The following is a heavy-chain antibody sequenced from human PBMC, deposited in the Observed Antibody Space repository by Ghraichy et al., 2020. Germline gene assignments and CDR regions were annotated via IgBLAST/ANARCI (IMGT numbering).Heavy chain of an antibody. CDR1: GFSLSSSGMC. CDR3: ARGHAGVSIFGVVINWFDP. V-gene: IGHV2-70*01. D-gene: IGHD3-3*01. J-gene: IGHJ5*02. CDR2: IDWADDK. Sequence: SGPTLMKPTQTLTLTCTFSGFSLSSSGMCVSWIRQPPGKALEWLALIDWADDKYYSTSLKTRLTISKDTSKNQVVLTMTNVNPVDTGTYYCARGHAGVSIFGVVINWFDPWGQGTLVTVSS.